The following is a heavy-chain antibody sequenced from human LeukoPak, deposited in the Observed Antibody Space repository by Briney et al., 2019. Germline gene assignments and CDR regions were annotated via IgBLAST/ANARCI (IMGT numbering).Heavy chain of an antibody. V-gene: IGHV3-30-3*01. J-gene: IGHJ2*01. CDR1: AFTVSSNY. CDR3: ANSGYGRVNYFDL. Sequence: GGSLRLSCAASAFTVSSNYMSWVRQAPGKGLEWVAVIPYDGSNKYYADSVKGRFTISRDNSKNTLYLQMNSLRAEDTAVYYCANSGYGRVNYFDLWGRGTLVTVSS. D-gene: IGHD5-12*01. CDR2: IPYDGSNK.